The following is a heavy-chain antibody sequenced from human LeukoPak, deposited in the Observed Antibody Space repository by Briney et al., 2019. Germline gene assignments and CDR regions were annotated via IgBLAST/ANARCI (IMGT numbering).Heavy chain of an antibody. V-gene: IGHV3-7*02. J-gene: IGHJ5*02. CDR2: IKQDGSAK. D-gene: IGHD2-15*01. CDR3: ASNVLKT. Sequence: PGGSLRRSCVASGFTFSNYWMSWVRQAPGKGLQWLANIKQDGSAKYYVDSVKGRFTISRDNAENSLHLQMSSLRVEDTAVYYCASNVLKTWGQGTLVTVSS. CDR1: GFTFSNYW.